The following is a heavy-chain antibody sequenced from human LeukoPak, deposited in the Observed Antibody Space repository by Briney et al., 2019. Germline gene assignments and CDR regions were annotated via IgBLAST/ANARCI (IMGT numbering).Heavy chain of an antibody. CDR2: INPNSGGT. CDR1: GYTFTGYY. CDR3: ARASTNYRSFWFDP. D-gene: IGHD2-2*01. J-gene: IGHJ5*02. Sequence: PGASVKVSCKASGYTFTGYYMHWVRQAPGQGLEWMGWINPNSGGTNYAQKFQGRVTMTRDTSISTAYMELSRLRSDDTAVYYCARASTNYRSFWFDPWGQGTLVTVSS. V-gene: IGHV1-2*02.